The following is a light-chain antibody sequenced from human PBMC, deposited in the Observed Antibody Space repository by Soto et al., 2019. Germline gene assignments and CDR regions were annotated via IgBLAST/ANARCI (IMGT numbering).Light chain of an antibody. CDR3: LQLNSYPLT. CDR1: QGINSY. V-gene: IGKV1-9*01. CDR2: AAS. J-gene: IGKJ4*01. Sequence: IQLTQSPSSLSASVGDRVTITCRASQGINSYLAWYQQQPGKAPKLLIYAASTLQSGVPSGFRGSGSGTDFTLTITSLHPEDFATYYCLQLNSYPLTFGGGTKVDIK.